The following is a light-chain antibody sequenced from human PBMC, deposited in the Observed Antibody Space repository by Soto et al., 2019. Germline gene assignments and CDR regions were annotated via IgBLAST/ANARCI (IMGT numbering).Light chain of an antibody. V-gene: IGKV1-5*01. CDR1: QSINYW. J-gene: IGKJ2*01. CDR3: QQCSSYPYT. CDR2: DAS. Sequence: DIQMTQSPSTLSTSVGDRVTITCRASQSINYWLNWYQQKPGKAPKLLIYDASNLEGGVPSRFSCSESETDFTLTINSLQPYDCATHYCQQCSSYPYTCGQGTKLEIK.